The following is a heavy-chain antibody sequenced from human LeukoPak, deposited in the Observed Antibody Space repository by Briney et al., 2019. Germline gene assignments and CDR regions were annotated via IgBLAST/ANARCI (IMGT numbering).Heavy chain of an antibody. CDR2: INHSGST. Sequence: SETLSLTCAVYGGSFSGYYWSWIRQPPGQGLEWIGEINHSGSTNYNPSLKSRVSISVDTSKNQFSLKLSSVTAADTAVYYCARNIAVAGFDYWGQGTLVTVSS. J-gene: IGHJ4*02. CDR3: ARNIAVAGFDY. V-gene: IGHV4-34*01. CDR1: GGSFSGYY. D-gene: IGHD6-19*01.